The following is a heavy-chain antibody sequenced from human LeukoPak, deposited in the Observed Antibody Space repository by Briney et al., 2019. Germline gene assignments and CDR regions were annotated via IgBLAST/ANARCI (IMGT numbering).Heavy chain of an antibody. CDR2: ISGSGGST. D-gene: IGHD6-13*01. V-gene: IGHV3-23*01. CDR1: GFTFSTYA. Sequence: GGSLRLSCAASGFTFSTYAMSWVRQAPGKGLEWVSAISGSGGSTYYADSVKGRFTISRDNSKNTLYLQMNSLRAEDTAVYYCARVGIAAAGQYYYYMDVWGKGTTVTVSS. J-gene: IGHJ6*03. CDR3: ARVGIAAAGQYYYYMDV.